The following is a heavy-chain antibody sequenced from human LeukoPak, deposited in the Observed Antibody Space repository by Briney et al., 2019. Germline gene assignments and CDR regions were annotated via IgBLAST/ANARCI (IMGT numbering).Heavy chain of an antibody. V-gene: IGHV1-46*01. Sequence: ASVKVSLMASGYTFISHYLYWVRQAPGQGLEWMGTINPSSGSASYAQKFQGRVTMTRDTSTSTVYMELSSLRSEDTAVYYCARESATVSTDLDYWGQRTLVTVSS. D-gene: IGHD5-24*01. CDR1: GYTFISHY. CDR3: ARESATVSTDLDY. J-gene: IGHJ4*02. CDR2: INPSSGSA.